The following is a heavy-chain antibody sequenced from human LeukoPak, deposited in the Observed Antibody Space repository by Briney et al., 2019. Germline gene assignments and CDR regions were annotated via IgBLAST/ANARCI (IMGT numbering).Heavy chain of an antibody. CDR2: ISYDGSNK. CDR3: ARDYNLWFGELLSRGVDY. Sequence: GGSLRLSCAASGFTFSSYAMHWVRQAPGEGLEWVAVISYDGSNKYYADSVKGRFTISRDNSKNTLYLQMNSLRAEDTALYYCARDYNLWFGELLSRGVDYWGQGTLVTVSS. CDR1: GFTFSSYA. J-gene: IGHJ4*02. V-gene: IGHV3-30*04. D-gene: IGHD3-10*01.